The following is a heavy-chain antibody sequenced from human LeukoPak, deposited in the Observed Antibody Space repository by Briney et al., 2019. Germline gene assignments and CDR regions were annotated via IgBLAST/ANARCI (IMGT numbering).Heavy chain of an antibody. CDR3: AKDRSSRYLTPLVV. CDR2: ISYDGSNK. D-gene: IGHD6-13*01. CDR1: GFTFSSYG. J-gene: IGHJ6*02. V-gene: IGHV3-30*18. Sequence: GGSLRLSCAASGFTFSSYGMHWVRQAPGKGLEWVAVISYDGSNKYYADSVKGRFTISRDNSKNTLYLQMNSLRAEDTAVYYCAKDRSSRYLTPLVVWGQGTTVTVSS.